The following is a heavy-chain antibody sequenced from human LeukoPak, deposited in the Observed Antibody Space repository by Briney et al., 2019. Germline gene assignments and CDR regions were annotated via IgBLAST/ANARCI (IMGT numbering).Heavy chain of an antibody. Sequence: GGSLRLSCAASGFTFSSYEMNWVRQAPGKGLEWVSYISSSGSTIYYADSVKGRFTISRDNAKNKLYLQMNSLRAEDTAVYYCAKDLPLWCGEAPGFDPWGQGTLVTVSS. D-gene: IGHD3-10*01. J-gene: IGHJ5*02. CDR3: AKDLPLWCGEAPGFDP. CDR1: GFTFSSYE. V-gene: IGHV3-48*03. CDR2: ISSSGSTI.